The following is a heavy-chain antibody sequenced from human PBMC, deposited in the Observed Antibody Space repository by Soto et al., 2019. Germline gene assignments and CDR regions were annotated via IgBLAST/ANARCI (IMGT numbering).Heavy chain of an antibody. D-gene: IGHD6-19*01. Sequence: HPGGSLRLSCAASGFTFSSYGMHWVRQAPGKGLEWVAVISYDGSNKYYADSVKGRFTISRDNSKNTLYLQMNSLRAEDTAVYYCAKDRRDSSGPIVGNWFDPWGQGTLVTVSS. V-gene: IGHV3-30*18. CDR1: GFTFSSYG. CDR3: AKDRRDSSGPIVGNWFDP. J-gene: IGHJ5*02. CDR2: ISYDGSNK.